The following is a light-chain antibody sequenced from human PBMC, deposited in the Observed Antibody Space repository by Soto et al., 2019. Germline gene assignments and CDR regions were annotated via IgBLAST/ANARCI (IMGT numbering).Light chain of an antibody. CDR3: CSYAGSNNLF. J-gene: IGLJ1*01. CDR2: EVS. V-gene: IGLV2-8*01. Sequence: QSALTQPPSASGSPGQPVTISCAGTISDVGSFNHVSWYQQHPGKAPKLLIYEVSKRPSGVPDRFSGSKSGNTASLTVASLQADDEAEYYCCSYAGSNNLFFGTGTKVTVL. CDR1: ISDVGSFNH.